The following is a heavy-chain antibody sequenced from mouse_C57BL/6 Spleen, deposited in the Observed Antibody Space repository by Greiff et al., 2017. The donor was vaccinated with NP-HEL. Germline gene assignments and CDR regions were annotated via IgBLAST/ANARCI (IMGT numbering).Heavy chain of an antibody. CDR1: GFTFTDYY. CDR3: ARYAGYDGYYGPYWYFDV. CDR2: IRNKANGYTT. D-gene: IGHD2-3*01. J-gene: IGHJ1*03. Sequence: EVQLVESGGGLVQPGGSLSLSCAASGFTFTDYYMSWVRQPPGKALEWLGFIRNKANGYTTEYSASVKGRFTISRDNSQSILYLQMNALRAEDSATYYCARYAGYDGYYGPYWYFDVWGTGTTVTVSS. V-gene: IGHV7-3*01.